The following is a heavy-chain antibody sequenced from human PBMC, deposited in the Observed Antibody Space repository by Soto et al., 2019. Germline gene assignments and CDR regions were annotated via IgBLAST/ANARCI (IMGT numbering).Heavy chain of an antibody. CDR1: GDTFNSYF. CDR3: TTSYGYTFGRSLDN. J-gene: IGHJ4*02. D-gene: IGHD5-18*01. V-gene: IGHV1-69*01. CDR2: ILTAFGTT. Sequence: QGQLVQSGPEVKKPGSSVNVSCKASGDTFNSYFITWVRQAPGQGLEWLGGILTAFGTTSYAHNFQDRLTITAEEAATTDHMELSSLTSDDTAMYYCTTSYGYTFGRSLDNSGPGTLVPISS.